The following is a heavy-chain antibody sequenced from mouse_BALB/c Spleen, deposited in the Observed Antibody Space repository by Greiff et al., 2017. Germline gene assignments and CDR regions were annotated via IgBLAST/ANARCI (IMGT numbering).Heavy chain of an antibody. V-gene: IGHV1S56*01. CDR3: ARHYYGSSYGGWYFDV. CDR2: IYPGDGST. D-gene: IGHD1-1*01. CDR1: GYTFTSYY. Sequence: VQLHQSGPELVKPGASVKMSCKASGYTFTSYYIHWVKQRPGQGLEWIGWIYPGDGSTKYNEKFKGKTTLTADKSSSTAYMLLSSLTSEDSAIYFCARHYYGSSYGGWYFDVWGAGTTVTVSS. J-gene: IGHJ1*01.